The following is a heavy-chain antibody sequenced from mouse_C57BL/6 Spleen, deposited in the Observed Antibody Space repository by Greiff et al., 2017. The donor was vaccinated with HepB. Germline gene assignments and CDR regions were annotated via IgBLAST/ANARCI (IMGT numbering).Heavy chain of an antibody. V-gene: IGHV1-7*01. CDR3: ARSSPSYDGYYLYYFDY. D-gene: IGHD2-3*01. Sequence: VQLVESGAELAKPGASVKLSCKASGYTFTSYWMHWVKQRPGQGLEWIGYINPSSGYTKYNQKFKDKATLTADKSSSTAYMQLSSLTYEDSAVYYCARSSPSYDGYYLYYFDYWGQGTTLTVSS. J-gene: IGHJ2*01. CDR1: GYTFTSYW. CDR2: INPSSGYT.